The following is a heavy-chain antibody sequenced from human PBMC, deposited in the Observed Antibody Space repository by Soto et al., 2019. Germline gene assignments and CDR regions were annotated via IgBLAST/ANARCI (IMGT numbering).Heavy chain of an antibody. CDR2: IIPIFGTA. CDR3: ARTHYYDSSGYYYYFDY. Sequence: QVQLVQSGAEVKKPGSSVKVSCKASGGTFSSYAISWVRQAPGQGLEWMGGIIPIFGTANYAQKFQGRVTITADESTSTAYMELSNLRSEDTTVYYCARTHYYDSSGYYYYFDYWGQGTLVTVSS. CDR1: GGTFSSYA. J-gene: IGHJ4*02. V-gene: IGHV1-69*01. D-gene: IGHD3-22*01.